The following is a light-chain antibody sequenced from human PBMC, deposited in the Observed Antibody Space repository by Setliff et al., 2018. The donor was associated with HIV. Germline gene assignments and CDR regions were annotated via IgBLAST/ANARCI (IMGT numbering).Light chain of an antibody. CDR1: SSDVGAFES. CDR3: CTYVGNYKLL. Sequence: LTQPRSVSGSPGQSVTISCTGSSSDVGAFESVSWYQQSPGTAPKLIMFDVGERPSGVPDRFSGSKSVNTASLTISVLLAEDEADYFCCTYVGNYKLLFGGGTKVTVL. CDR2: DVG. V-gene: IGLV2-11*01. J-gene: IGLJ2*01.